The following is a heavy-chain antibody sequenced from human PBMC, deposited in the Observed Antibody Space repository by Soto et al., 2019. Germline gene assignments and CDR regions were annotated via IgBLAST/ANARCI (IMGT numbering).Heavy chain of an antibody. CDR1: GYSFLNYG. D-gene: IGHD3-22*01. J-gene: IGHJ4*02. V-gene: IGHV1-18*01. CDR2: MNTYTANT. CDR3: ARIPVWGYHDGTAYSYLTF. Sequence: QVQLVQSGPEVKKPGASVKVSCKTSGYSFLNYGIGWVRQAPGQGLEWMGWMNTYTANTDYAQNLQGRLIMTADISTITAYMELRSLRSDDTAVYYCARIPVWGYHDGTAYSYLTFWGQGRLVTVSS.